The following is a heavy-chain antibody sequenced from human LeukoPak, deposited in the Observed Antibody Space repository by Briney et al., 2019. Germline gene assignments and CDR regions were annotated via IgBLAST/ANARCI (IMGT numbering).Heavy chain of an antibody. D-gene: IGHD2/OR15-2a*01. CDR2: ISSSGSTI. CDR3: ARDSMTSGEFDY. V-gene: IGHV3-48*03. CDR1: GFTFRTYE. J-gene: IGHJ4*02. Sequence: PGGSLRLSCAAPGFTFRTYEMNWVRQAPGKGLEWLSYISSSGSTIYQADAVKGRFTISRDNAKNSLFLQMNSLRGEDTAVYYCARDSMTSGEFDYWGQGTVVTVSS.